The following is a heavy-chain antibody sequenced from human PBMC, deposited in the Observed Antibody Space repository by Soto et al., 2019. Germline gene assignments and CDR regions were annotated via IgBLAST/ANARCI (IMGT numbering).Heavy chain of an antibody. CDR2: IYYSGST. V-gene: IGHV4-31*03. J-gene: IGHJ4*02. CDR1: GGSISSGGYY. CDR3: ARDEQLSPLYY. D-gene: IGHD5-18*01. Sequence: PSETLSLTCTVSGGSISSGGYYWSWIRQHPGKGLEWIGYIYYSGSTYYNPSLKSRVTISVDTSKNQFSLKLSSVTAADTAVYYCARDEQLSPLYYWGQGTLVTVSS.